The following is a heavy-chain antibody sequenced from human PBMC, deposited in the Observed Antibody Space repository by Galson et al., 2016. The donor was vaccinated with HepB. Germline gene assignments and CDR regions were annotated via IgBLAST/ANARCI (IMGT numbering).Heavy chain of an antibody. J-gene: IGHJ6*04. CDR2: ISYNERVE. CDR3: ARDRGGAMDV. CDR1: XMTFRSEG. D-gene: IGHD3-16*01. Sequence: SLRLXCAAXXMTFRSEGMHWVRQAPGKGLEWLAVISYNERVENXADSVKGRFTISRDNSKNTVFLQMTSLRLEDTAMYYCARDRGGAMDVWGKGTAVTVSS. V-gene: IGHV3-30*03.